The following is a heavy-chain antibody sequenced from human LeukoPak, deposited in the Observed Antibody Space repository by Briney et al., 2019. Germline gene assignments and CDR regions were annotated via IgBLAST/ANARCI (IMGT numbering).Heavy chain of an antibody. CDR3: ARAGHADSFDY. CDR1: GFTLSSYS. CDR2: ISTTSRTI. Sequence: GGSLRLSCAASGFTLSSYSMNWVRQAPGKGLEWVSYISTTSRTIHYADSVKGRFTISRDNAKNSLYLQMNSLRAEDTAVYYYARAGHADSFDYWGQGALVTVSS. D-gene: IGHD2-21*01. J-gene: IGHJ4*02. V-gene: IGHV3-48*01.